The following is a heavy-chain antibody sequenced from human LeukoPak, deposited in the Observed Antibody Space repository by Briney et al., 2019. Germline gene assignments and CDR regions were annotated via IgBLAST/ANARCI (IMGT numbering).Heavy chain of an antibody. V-gene: IGHV1-24*01. CDR3: ATRPPSGFPPYGMDV. D-gene: IGHD5-12*01. CDR1: GYTLTELS. Sequence: ASVKVSCKVSGYTLTELSMHWLRQPPGKGREWMGGFDPEDGETIYAKKFQGRVTMTEDTSTDTAYMELSSLRSEDTAVYYCATRPPSGFPPYGMDVWGKGTTVTVSS. J-gene: IGHJ6*04. CDR2: FDPEDGET.